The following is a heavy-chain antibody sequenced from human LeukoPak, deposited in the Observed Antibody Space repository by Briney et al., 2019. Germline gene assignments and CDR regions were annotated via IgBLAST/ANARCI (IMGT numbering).Heavy chain of an antibody. CDR3: AREIVVVAADTYYFDY. Sequence: GGSLRLSCAASGFTFSSYAMHWVRQAPGKGLEWVAVISYDGSNKYYADSVKGRFTISRDNSKNTLYLQMNSLRAEDTAVYYCAREIVVVAADTYYFDYWGQGTLVTVSS. CDR1: GFTFSSYA. J-gene: IGHJ4*02. V-gene: IGHV3-30-3*01. CDR2: ISYDGSNK. D-gene: IGHD2-15*01.